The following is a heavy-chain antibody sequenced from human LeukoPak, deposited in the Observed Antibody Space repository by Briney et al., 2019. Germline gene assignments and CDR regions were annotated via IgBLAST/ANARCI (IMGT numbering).Heavy chain of an antibody. CDR1: SGTISSSSYF. Sequence: SETLSLTCNVSSGTISSSSYFWGWIRQPPGNGLEWIGNIYYTGSTHYNPSLKSRLTISVDTSKNQFSLKMSSVTAADTAVYYCARGLRIRGYSYDINWFDPWGQGTLVTVSS. CDR2: IYYTGST. CDR3: ARGLRIRGYSYDINWFDP. D-gene: IGHD5-18*01. V-gene: IGHV4-39*01. J-gene: IGHJ5*02.